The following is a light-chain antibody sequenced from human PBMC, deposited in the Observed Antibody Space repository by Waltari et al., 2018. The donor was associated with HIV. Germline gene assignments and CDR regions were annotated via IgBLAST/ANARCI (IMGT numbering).Light chain of an antibody. V-gene: IGLV2-23*02. CDR2: EVS. Sequence: QSALTQPASVSGSPGPSITISCTGTSSDVGSYNIVSWYQHHPGKVPKVMIYEVSKRPSGVSNRFSGSKSVNTASLTISGLQAEDEAHYYCCSYATTSTLVFGGGTKLTVL. CDR3: CSYATTSTLV. J-gene: IGLJ2*01. CDR1: SSDVGSYNI.